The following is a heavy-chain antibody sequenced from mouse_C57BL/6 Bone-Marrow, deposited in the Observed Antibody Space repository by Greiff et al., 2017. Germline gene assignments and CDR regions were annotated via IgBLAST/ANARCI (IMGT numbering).Heavy chain of an antibody. J-gene: IGHJ3*01. CDR2: IDPEDGET. V-gene: IGHV14-2*01. D-gene: IGHD1-1*01. CDR3: AYYYGSSYWFAY. Sequence: VQLKESGAELVKPGASVKLSCTASGFNIKDYYMHWVKQRTEQGLEWIGRIDPEDGETKYAPKVQGKATITADTSSNTAYLQLSSLTSEDTAVYYCAYYYGSSYWFAYWGQGTLVTVSA. CDR1: GFNIKDYY.